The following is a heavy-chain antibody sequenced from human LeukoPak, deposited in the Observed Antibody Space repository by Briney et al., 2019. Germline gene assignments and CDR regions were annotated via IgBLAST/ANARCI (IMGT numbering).Heavy chain of an antibody. V-gene: IGHV3-30*04. CDR3: ARDHYGFWSGFFY. CDR2: ISYDGSNK. CDR1: GFTLSTYA. J-gene: IGHJ4*02. Sequence: GGSLRLSCAASGFTLSTYAMHWVRQAPGKGLEWVAVISYDGSNKYYADSVKGRFTISRDNSKNTLSLQMNSLRAEDTAVYYCARDHYGFWSGFFYWAQGTLVTVSS. D-gene: IGHD3-3*01.